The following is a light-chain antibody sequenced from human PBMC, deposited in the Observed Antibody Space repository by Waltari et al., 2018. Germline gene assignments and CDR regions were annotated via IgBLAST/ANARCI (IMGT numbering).Light chain of an antibody. V-gene: IGLV3-21*01. Sequence: SYVLTQPPSVSVAPGETARITCGGNNIGSKSVHWYQQEPGQAPILVIYYNNERPSGIPSRFSGANSGNTATLTISRGDAGDEADYYCQVWDSDSDHVVFGGGTKLAVL. CDR2: YNN. CDR1: NIGSKS. J-gene: IGLJ2*01. CDR3: QVWDSDSDHVV.